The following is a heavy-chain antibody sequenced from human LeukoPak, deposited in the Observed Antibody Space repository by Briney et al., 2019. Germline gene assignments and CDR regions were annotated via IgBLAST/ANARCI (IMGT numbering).Heavy chain of an antibody. D-gene: IGHD5-24*01. V-gene: IGHV4-61*02. Sequence: YTIVITNYTPSLTIRVTISVDPSKTQFSLKLSSVPAADTAVYYCARGRDGYRDRYYFDYWGQGTLVTVSS. CDR3: ARGRDGYRDRYYFDY. CDR2: YTIVIT. J-gene: IGHJ4*02.